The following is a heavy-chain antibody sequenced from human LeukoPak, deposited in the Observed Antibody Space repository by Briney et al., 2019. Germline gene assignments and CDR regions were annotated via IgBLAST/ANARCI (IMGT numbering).Heavy chain of an antibody. CDR3: ARGRGAYDI. Sequence: SETLSLTCTVSGGSISSNSYYWSWIRQPAGKGLEWIGRIYTSGSINYNPSLKSRVTISVDTSKNQFSLKLSSVTAADTAVYYCARGRGAYDIWGQGTMVTISS. V-gene: IGHV4-61*02. J-gene: IGHJ3*02. D-gene: IGHD3-10*01. CDR2: IYTSGSI. CDR1: GGSISSNSYY.